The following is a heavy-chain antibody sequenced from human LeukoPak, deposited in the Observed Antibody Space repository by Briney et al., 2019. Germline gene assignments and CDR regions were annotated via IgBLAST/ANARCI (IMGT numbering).Heavy chain of an antibody. V-gene: IGHV3-30*02. J-gene: IGHJ4*02. CDR1: GFTFNSYG. CDR3: AKDGRGTITGTTFDY. Sequence: GGSLRLSCAASGFTFNSYGMHWVRQAPGKGLEWVAFVRYDGSQKNYADSVKGRFTISRDNSKTTLYLEMNSLRVEDTAIYYCAKDGRGTITGTTFDYWGQGTLVTVSS. D-gene: IGHD1-7*01. CDR2: VRYDGSQK.